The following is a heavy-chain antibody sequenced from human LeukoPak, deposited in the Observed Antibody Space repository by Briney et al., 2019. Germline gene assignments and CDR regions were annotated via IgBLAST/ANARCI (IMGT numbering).Heavy chain of an antibody. Sequence: SETLSLTCTVSGGSISSYYWSWIRQPPGKGLEWIGYIYYSGSTNYNPSLKSRVTISVDTSKNQFSLKLSSVTAAGTAVYYCARGYYYRGRSHYYYGMDVWGQGTTVTVSS. D-gene: IGHD2/OR15-2a*01. CDR1: GGSISSYY. CDR3: ARGYYYRGRSHYYYGMDV. V-gene: IGHV4-59*01. CDR2: IYYSGST. J-gene: IGHJ6*02.